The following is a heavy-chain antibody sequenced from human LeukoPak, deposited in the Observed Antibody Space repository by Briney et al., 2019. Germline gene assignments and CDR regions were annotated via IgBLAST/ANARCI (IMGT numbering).Heavy chain of an antibody. Sequence: PGGSLRLSCAASGFTFSSYSMNWVRQAPGKGLEWVSSISSSGSTIYYADSVKGRFTISRDNAKNSLYLQMNSLRAEDTAVYYCARDLFGGPRFGELPDGMDVWGQGTTATVSS. V-gene: IGHV3-48*04. J-gene: IGHJ6*02. CDR2: ISSSGSTI. CDR3: ARDLFGGPRFGELPDGMDV. D-gene: IGHD3-10*01. CDR1: GFTFSSYS.